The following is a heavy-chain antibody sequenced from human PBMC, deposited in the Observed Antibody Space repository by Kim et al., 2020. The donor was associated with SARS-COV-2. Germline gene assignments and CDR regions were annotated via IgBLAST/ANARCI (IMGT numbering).Heavy chain of an antibody. CDR3: ARGYGGQFPR. Sequence: GGSLRLSCAASGFIFSTSWLTWVRQAPGKGLEWVATIKQDGSETYYVDSVKGRFTISRDNARNSLYLQMNSLRAEDTAIYYCARGYGGQFPRWGQGTLVTVSS. CDR2: IKQDGSET. V-gene: IGHV3-7*01. J-gene: IGHJ4*02. D-gene: IGHD4-17*01. CDR1: GFIFSTSW.